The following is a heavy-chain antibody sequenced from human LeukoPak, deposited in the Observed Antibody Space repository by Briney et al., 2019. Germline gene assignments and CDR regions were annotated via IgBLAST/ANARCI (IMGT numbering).Heavy chain of an antibody. CDR1: GFTFSSYW. Sequence: GGSLRLSCAASGFTFSSYWMHWVRQAPGKGLVWVSRINSDGSSTSYADSVKGRFTISRDNAKSSLYLQMNSLRAEDTAVYYCARVGYNQYYFYGMDVWGQGTTVTVSS. V-gene: IGHV3-74*01. CDR3: ARVGYNQYYFYGMDV. D-gene: IGHD5-18*01. CDR2: INSDGSST. J-gene: IGHJ6*02.